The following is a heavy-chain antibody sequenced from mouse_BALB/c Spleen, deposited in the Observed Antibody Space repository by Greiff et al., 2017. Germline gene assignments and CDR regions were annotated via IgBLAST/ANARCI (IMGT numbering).Heavy chain of an antibody. V-gene: IGHV1-80*01. Sequence: QVQLKESGAELVRPGSSVKISCKASGYAFSSYWMNWVKQRPGQGLEWIGQIYPGDGDTNYNGKFKGKATLTADKSSSTAYMQLSSLTSEDSAVYFCARSRIYPYAMDYWGQGTSVTVSS. J-gene: IGHJ4*01. CDR3: ARSRIYPYAMDY. D-gene: IGHD2-1*01. CDR1: GYAFSSYW. CDR2: IYPGDGDT.